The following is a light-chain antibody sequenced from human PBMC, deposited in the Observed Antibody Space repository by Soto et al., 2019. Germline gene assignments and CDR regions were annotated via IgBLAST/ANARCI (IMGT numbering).Light chain of an antibody. CDR3: HQYGRLPRT. V-gene: IGKV3-20*01. CDR2: ATS. J-gene: IGKJ1*01. CDR1: QSVDSRF. Sequence: EIVLTQSPGTLSLSPGERATLSCRASQSVDSRFLAWYQQKPGQSTRLLLYATSGRGPGIPDRFSAGGSGADFTLTISRLEPADSALYYCHQYGRLPRTFGQGTQVEVK.